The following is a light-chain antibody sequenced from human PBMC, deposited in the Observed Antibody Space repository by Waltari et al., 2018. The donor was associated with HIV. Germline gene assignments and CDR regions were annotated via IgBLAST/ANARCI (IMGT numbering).Light chain of an antibody. Sequence: QSALTQPRSVSGSPGQSVTFSCAGIKFGLSDYNSVSWYQQRPGQAPKLILYTVNERPSGVPNRFAGSKSATTASLTSSGRQAEDEATYFCCSYAGTYTWVFGGGTNLTV. V-gene: IGLV2-11*01. CDR2: TVN. J-gene: IGLJ3*02. CDR3: CSYAGTYTWV. CDR1: KFGLSDYNS.